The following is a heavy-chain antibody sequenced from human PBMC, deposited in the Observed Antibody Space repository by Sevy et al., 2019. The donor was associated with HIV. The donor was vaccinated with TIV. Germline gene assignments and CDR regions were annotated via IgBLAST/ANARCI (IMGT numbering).Heavy chain of an antibody. CDR3: ARDRVDIVVVVAATSDAFDI. J-gene: IGHJ3*02. CDR1: GFTFRDYY. CDR2: ISSSSSYT. V-gene: IGHV3-11*06. Sequence: GGSLRLSCAASGFTFRDYYMSWIRQAPGKGLEWVSSISSSSSYTNYADSVKGRFTISRDNAKNSLYLQMNSLRAEDTAVYYCARDRVDIVVVVAATSDAFDIWGQGTMVTVSS. D-gene: IGHD2-15*01.